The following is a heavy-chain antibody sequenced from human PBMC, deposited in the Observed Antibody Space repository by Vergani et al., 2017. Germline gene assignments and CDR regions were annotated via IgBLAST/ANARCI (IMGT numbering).Heavy chain of an antibody. CDR2: IYYSGST. D-gene: IGHD2-2*01. J-gene: IGHJ4*02. CDR3: ARESRD. Sequence: QVQLQESGPGLLKPSETLSLNCAVSGYSINSGYYWGWIRQSPGKGLEWIGYIYYSGSTYYNPSLKSRVTISVDTSKNQFSLKLSSVTAADTAVYYCARESRDWGQGTLVTVSS. V-gene: IGHV4-38-2*02. CDR1: GYSINSGYY.